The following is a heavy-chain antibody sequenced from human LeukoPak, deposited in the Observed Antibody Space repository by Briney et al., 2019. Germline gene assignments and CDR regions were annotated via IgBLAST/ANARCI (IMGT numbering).Heavy chain of an antibody. CDR2: ISGGGDLT. CDR1: DFSFSSYS. CDR3: ARGHTTVTRFLDY. J-gene: IGHJ4*02. V-gene: IGHV3-23*01. D-gene: IGHD4-17*01. Sequence: GGSLRLSRAASDFSFSSYSMTWVRQAPGKGLEWVSIISGGGDLTFYADSVKGRFTISRDNPKNTLYLQMNSVRVEDTGVYYCARGHTTVTRFLDYWGQGTLVTVSS.